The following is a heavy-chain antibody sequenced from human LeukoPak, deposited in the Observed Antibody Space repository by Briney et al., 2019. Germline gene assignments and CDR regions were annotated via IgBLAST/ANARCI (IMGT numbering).Heavy chain of an antibody. CDR1: GFTFSSYS. J-gene: IGHJ4*02. CDR2: ISSGSSYI. V-gene: IGHV3-21*01. D-gene: IGHD2-2*01. CDR3: ARSEGYCSSTSCFSPIDY. Sequence: GGSLRLSCAASGFTFSSYSMNWVRQAPGKGLEWVSSISSGSSYIYYADSVKGRFTISRDNAKNSLYLQMNSLRAEDTAVYYCARSEGYCSSTSCFSPIDYWGQGTLVTVSS.